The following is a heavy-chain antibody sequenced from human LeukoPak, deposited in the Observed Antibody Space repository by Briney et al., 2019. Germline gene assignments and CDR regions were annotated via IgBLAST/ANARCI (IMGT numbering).Heavy chain of an antibody. J-gene: IGHJ1*01. CDR1: GFTFSSYS. CDR2: ITSTSTYI. Sequence: GGSLRLSCAASGFTFSSYSMNWVRQAPGKGLEWVSSITSTSTYIYYGDSVKGRFTTSRDNAKNSLFLQTHSLRAEDTAVYYCARVDNNGLYSEYFDHWGQGTLVTVSS. V-gene: IGHV3-21*01. D-gene: IGHD6-19*01. CDR3: ARVDNNGLYSEYFDH.